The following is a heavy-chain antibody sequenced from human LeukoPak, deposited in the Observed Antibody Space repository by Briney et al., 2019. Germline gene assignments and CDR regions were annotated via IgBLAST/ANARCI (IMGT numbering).Heavy chain of an antibody. CDR1: GFTFSSYA. CDR2: ISYDGSNK. CDR3: ARAGGYSYGDY. J-gene: IGHJ4*02. V-gene: IGHV3-30-3*01. D-gene: IGHD5-18*01. Sequence: GRSLRLSCAASGFTFSSYAMPWVRQAPGKGLEWVAVISYDGSNKYYADSVKGRFTISRDNSKNTLYLQMNSLRAEDTAVYYCARAGGYSYGDYWGQGTLVTVSS.